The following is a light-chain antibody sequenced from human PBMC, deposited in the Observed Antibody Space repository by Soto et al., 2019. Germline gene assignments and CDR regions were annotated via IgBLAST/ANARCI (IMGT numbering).Light chain of an antibody. J-gene: IGKJ1*01. Sequence: IVLTPSPGTLSLSPGEGATLSCRASQSISTTYLAWYQQKPGQAPRLLIYGASSRATGIPDRFSGSGSETDFTLTISRLEPEDFAVYYCQQYGSSSWTFGQGTKV. CDR2: GAS. V-gene: IGKV3-20*01. CDR3: QQYGSSSWT. CDR1: QSISTTY.